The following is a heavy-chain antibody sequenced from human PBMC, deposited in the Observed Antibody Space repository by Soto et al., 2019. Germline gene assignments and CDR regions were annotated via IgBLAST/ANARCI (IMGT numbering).Heavy chain of an antibody. D-gene: IGHD2-2*01. J-gene: IGHJ5*02. V-gene: IGHV3-9*01. Sequence: SLRLSCAASGFTFDDYAMHWVRQAPGKGLEWVSGISWNSGSIGYADSVKGRFTISRDNAKNSLYLQMNSLRAEDTALYYCAKDIERYCSSTSCRVFDPWGQGTLVTVSS. CDR1: GFTFDDYA. CDR3: AKDIERYCSSTSCRVFDP. CDR2: ISWNSGSI.